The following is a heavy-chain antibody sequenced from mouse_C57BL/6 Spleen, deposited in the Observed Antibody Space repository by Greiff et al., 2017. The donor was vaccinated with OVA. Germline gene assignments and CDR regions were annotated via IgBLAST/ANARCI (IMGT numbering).Heavy chain of an antibody. D-gene: IGHD2-3*01. Sequence: QVQLKQPGAELVKPGASVKLSCKASGYTFTSYWMQWVKQRPGQGLEWIGEIDPSDSYTNYNQKFKGKATLTVDTSSSTAYMQLSSLTSEDSAVYYCARGGDGYYNAYWGQGTLVTVSA. V-gene: IGHV1-50*01. CDR3: ARGGDGYYNAY. CDR2: IDPSDSYT. J-gene: IGHJ3*01. CDR1: GYTFTSYW.